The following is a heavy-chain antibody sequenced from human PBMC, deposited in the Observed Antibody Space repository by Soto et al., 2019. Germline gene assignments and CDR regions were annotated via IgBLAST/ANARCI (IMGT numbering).Heavy chain of an antibody. Sequence: QVQLVESGGGVVQPGRSLRLSCAASGFTFSNYAMHWVSQAPGKGLEWVAVISYDGSNKYYADSVKGRFTISRDNSQNTLYLQMNSPTAEDTGDYYCARRPTPYYFDYWGQGTLVTVSS. CDR3: ARRPTPYYFDY. J-gene: IGHJ4*02. V-gene: IGHV3-30-3*01. CDR2: ISYDGSNK. CDR1: GFTFSNYA.